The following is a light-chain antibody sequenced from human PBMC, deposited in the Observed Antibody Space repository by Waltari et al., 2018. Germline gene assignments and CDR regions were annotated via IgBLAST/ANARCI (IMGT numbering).Light chain of an antibody. CDR1: QDISSA. V-gene: IGKV1-12*01. Sequence: EIQMTQSPSSVPASVGDRVTITCRAGQDISSAIAWYQQKPGQAPNLLIYAVSSLQSGVPSRFSGRGSGPHFALTISSLQPEDLATYYCQQGSNFPPTFGHGTKVEIK. CDR3: QQGSNFPPT. CDR2: AVS. J-gene: IGKJ1*01.